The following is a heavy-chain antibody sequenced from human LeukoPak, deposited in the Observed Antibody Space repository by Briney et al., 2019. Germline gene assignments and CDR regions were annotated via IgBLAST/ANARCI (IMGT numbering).Heavy chain of an antibody. V-gene: IGHV4-61*01. CDR1: GGSVSSGSYY. J-gene: IGHJ4*02. Sequence: SETLSLTCTVSGGSVSSGSYYWSWIRQPPGKGLEWIGYIYYSGSTNYNPSLKSRVTISVDTSKNQFSLKLSSVTAADTAVYYCARDGDSSSWSLTYYYDSSGYVPFHYWGQGTLVTVSS. CDR3: ARDGDSSSWSLTYYYDSSGYVPFHY. CDR2: IYYSGST. D-gene: IGHD3-22*01.